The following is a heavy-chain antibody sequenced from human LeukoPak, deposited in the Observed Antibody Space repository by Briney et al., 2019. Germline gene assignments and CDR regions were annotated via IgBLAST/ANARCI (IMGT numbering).Heavy chain of an antibody. CDR1: GYSFTNYW. V-gene: IGHV5-51*01. Sequence: GESLKISCKASGYSFTNYWIGWVRQMPGQGLEWMGIIYPGNSRTRYRPSFQGQVTISADKSISTAYLHWSSLKASDTAMYYCASFSDGKDSDFDHWGQGTPVTVSS. J-gene: IGHJ4*02. CDR2: IYPGNSRT. CDR3: ASFSDGKDSDFDH. D-gene: IGHD4-23*01.